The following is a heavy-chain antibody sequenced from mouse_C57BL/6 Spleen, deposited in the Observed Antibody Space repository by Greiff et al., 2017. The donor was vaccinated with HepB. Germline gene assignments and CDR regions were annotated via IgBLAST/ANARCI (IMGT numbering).Heavy chain of an antibody. J-gene: IGHJ2*01. Sequence: EVQLQQSGPELVKPGASVKMSCKASGYTFTDYNMHWVKQSHGKSLEWIGYINPNNGGTSYNQKFKGKATVTVNKSSSTAYLELRSLTSEDSAVYYCARSYYYGSDSDYWGQGTTLTVSS. CDR1: GYTFTDYN. V-gene: IGHV1-22*01. CDR3: ARSYYYGSDSDY. CDR2: INPNNGGT. D-gene: IGHD1-1*01.